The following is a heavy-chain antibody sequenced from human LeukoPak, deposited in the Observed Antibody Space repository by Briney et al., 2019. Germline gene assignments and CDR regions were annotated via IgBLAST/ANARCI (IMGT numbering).Heavy chain of an antibody. CDR2: INHSGST. CDR3: ARGEYDYVWGSYPKTMAGYYFDY. D-gene: IGHD3-16*02. Sequence: KPSETLPLTCAVYGGSFSGYYWSWIRQPPGKGLEWIGEINHSGSTNYNPSLKSRVTISVDTSKNQFSLKLSSVTAADTAVYYCARGEYDYVWGSYPKTMAGYYFDYWGQGTLVTVSS. J-gene: IGHJ4*02. CDR1: GGSFSGYY. V-gene: IGHV4-34*01.